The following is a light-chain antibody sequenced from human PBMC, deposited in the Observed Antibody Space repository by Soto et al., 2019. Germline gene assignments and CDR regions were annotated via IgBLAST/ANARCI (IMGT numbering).Light chain of an antibody. CDR3: SSDTTSSTLI. V-gene: IGLV2-14*01. J-gene: IGLJ2*01. CDR1: SSDIGGYNF. CDR2: EVN. Sequence: QSALTQPASVSGXXXXXXXISCTGTSSDIGGYNFVSWYQQHPGKAPKLLIHEVNNRPSGVSIRFSASKSGNTASLTISGLQAEDEADYYCSSDTTSSTLIFGGGTKLTVL.